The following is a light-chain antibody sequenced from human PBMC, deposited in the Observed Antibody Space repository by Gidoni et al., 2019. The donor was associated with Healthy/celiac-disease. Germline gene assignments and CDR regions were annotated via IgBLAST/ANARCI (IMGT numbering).Light chain of an antibody. CDR2: AAS. Sequence: DIQLTQSPSFLSASVGDRVTITCRASQGISSYLAWYQQKPGKAPKLLIYAASTLQSGVPSRFNGSGSGAEFPLTICRLQPEDFATCNCLQLNNYPYTFGHGTKLEIK. J-gene: IGKJ2*01. V-gene: IGKV1-9*01. CDR1: QGISSY. CDR3: LQLNNYPYT.